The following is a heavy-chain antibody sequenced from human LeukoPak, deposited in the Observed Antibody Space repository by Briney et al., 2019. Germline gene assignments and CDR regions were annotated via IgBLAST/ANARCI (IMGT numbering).Heavy chain of an antibody. D-gene: IGHD2-2*01. V-gene: IGHV1-69*13. J-gene: IGHJ6*03. Sequence: GASVKVSCKASGGTFSSYAISWVRQASGQGLEWMGGIIPIFGTANYAQKFQGRVTITADESTSTAYMELSSLRSEDTAVYYCARESDIVVVPAAHYYMDVWGKGTTVTVSS. CDR2: IIPIFGTA. CDR1: GGTFSSYA. CDR3: ARESDIVVVPAAHYYMDV.